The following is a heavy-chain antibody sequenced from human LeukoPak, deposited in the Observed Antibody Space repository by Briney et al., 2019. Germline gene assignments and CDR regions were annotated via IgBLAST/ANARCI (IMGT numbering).Heavy chain of an antibody. J-gene: IGHJ4*02. CDR3: THISSYGSFDY. V-gene: IGHV2-5*05. D-gene: IGHD3-10*01. Sequence: SGPTLLNPPQTLTLTCTFSGFSLTSSGVRLGWSLQPPGKALLWLALIYWADDRRYGPSLTSTLTITKDTSKIQVVLTMANMDAVDTATYYCTHISSYGSFDYWGQGTLVTVSS. CDR2: IYWADDR. CDR1: GFSLTSSGVR.